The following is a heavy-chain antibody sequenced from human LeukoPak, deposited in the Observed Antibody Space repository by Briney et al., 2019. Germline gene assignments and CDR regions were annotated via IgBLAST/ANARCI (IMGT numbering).Heavy chain of an antibody. Sequence: ASVKVSCKASGYTFTSYGISWVRQAPGQGLEWIGWISAYNGNTNYAQKLQGRVTMTTDTSTSTAYMELRSLRSDDTAVYYCARSPPLMVRGVILYYFDYWGQGTLVTVSS. J-gene: IGHJ4*02. CDR1: GYTFTSYG. CDR3: ARSPPLMVRGVILYYFDY. V-gene: IGHV1-18*01. D-gene: IGHD3-10*01. CDR2: ISAYNGNT.